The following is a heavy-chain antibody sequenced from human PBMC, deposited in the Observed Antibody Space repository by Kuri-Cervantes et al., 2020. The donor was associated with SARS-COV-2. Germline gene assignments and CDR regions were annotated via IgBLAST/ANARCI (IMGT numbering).Heavy chain of an antibody. CDR1: GFTFSGSA. V-gene: IGHV3-73*01. Sequence: GESLKISCAASGFTFSGSAMHWVRXASGKGLEWVGRIRSKTNSYATAYAASVKGRXTISRDDSKNTAYLQMNSLKNEDTAVYYWXSRTMDVWGQGTTVTVSS. J-gene: IGHJ6*02. CDR2: IRSKTNSYAT. CDR3: XSRTMDV.